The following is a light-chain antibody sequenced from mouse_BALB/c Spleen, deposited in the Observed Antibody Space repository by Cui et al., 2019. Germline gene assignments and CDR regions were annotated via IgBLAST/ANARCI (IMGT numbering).Light chain of an antibody. CDR3: QQWSSYPFT. CDR2: DTS. V-gene: IGKV4-55*01. Sequence: QIVLTQSPAIMSASPGEKVTMTCSASSSVSTMYWYQQKPGSSPRLLIYDTSTLASGVPVRFSGSGSGTSYSLTISRMEAEDAATYYCQQWSSYPFTFGSGTKLEIK. CDR1: SSVST. J-gene: IGKJ4*01.